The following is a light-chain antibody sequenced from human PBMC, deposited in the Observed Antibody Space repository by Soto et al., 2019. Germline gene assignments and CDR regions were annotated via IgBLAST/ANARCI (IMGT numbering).Light chain of an antibody. J-gene: IGKJ1*01. CDR3: QQYGSTPQT. V-gene: IGKV3-20*01. Sequence: EIVLTQSPGALSLSPGERATLSCRASQTASSSHLAWYQQKPGQAPRLLIYDASSRATGISDRFSGSGSGTDFTLTISSLEPEDFAVYYCQQYGSTPQTFGQGTKVDIK. CDR1: QTASSSH. CDR2: DAS.